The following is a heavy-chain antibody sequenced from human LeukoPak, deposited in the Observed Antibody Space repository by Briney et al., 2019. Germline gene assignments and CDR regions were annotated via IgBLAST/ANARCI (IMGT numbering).Heavy chain of an antibody. CDR1: GFLFDGYA. V-gene: IGHV3-43*02. CDR3: AKDRGGSYYGDYYYYYGMDV. CDR2: ISGDGGIT. J-gene: IGHJ6*02. Sequence: GGSLRLSCAASGFLFDGYAMHWVRQVPGKGLEWVSLISGDGGITYYADSVEGRFTISRDNSKNSLYLQMNSLRTEDTALYYCAKDRGGSYYGDYYYYYGMDVWGQGTTVTVSS. D-gene: IGHD1-26*01.